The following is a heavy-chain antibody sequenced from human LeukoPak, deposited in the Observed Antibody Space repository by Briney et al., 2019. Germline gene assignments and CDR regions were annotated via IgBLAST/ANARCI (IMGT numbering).Heavy chain of an antibody. CDR2: VSHHAGT. V-gene: IGHV4-30-2*01. CDR1: GGSVSAGSYT. CDR3: ARGGQFRVLDR. Sequence: PSETLSLTCTVSGGSVSAGSYTGPGFRRAPAKGLEWIGYVSHHAGTDYNPSLKGRLDLSLDRSTDQFSLRLSSVTAADTAVYFCARGGQFRVLDRWGQGTLVTVSS. J-gene: IGHJ1*01. D-gene: IGHD5-24*01.